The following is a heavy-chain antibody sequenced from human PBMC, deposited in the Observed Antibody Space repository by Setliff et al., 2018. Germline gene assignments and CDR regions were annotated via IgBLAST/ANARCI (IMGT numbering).Heavy chain of an antibody. CDR2: INHSGST. D-gene: IGHD1-26*01. CDR1: GGSISGYY. V-gene: IGHV4-34*01. J-gene: IGHJ6*03. CDR3: ARGEGGSYLGAYYYYYMDV. Sequence: SETLSLTCTVSGGSISGYYWSWIRQPPGKGLEWIGEINHSGSTNYNPSLKSRVTISVDTSKNQFSLKLSSVTAADTAVYYCARGEGGSYLGAYYYYYMDVWGKGTTVTVSS.